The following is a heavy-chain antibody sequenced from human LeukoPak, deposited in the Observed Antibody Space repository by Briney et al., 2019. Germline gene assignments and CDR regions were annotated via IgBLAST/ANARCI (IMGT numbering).Heavy chain of an antibody. D-gene: IGHD4-17*01. V-gene: IGHV4-39*07. J-gene: IGHJ4*02. CDR1: GGSISSSSYY. Sequence: SETLSLTCTVSGGSISSSSYYWGWIRQPPGKGLEWIGSIYYSGSTYYNPSLKSRVTISVDTSKNQFSLKLSSVTAADTAVYYCARIYDYGVDYWGQGTLVTVSS. CDR2: IYYSGST. CDR3: ARIYDYGVDY.